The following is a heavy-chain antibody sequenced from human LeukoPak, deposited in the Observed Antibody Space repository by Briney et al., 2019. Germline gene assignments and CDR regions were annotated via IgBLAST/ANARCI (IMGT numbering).Heavy chain of an antibody. CDR2: IYTSGST. D-gene: IGHD3-16*01. CDR3: ATGKRGTAFDI. V-gene: IGHV4-4*07. J-gene: IGHJ3*02. CDR1: GGSISSYY. Sequence: PSETLSLTCTVSGGSISSYYWSWIRQPAGKGLEWFGRIYTSGSTNYNPSLKGRVTMSVDTSKNQFSLKLSSVTAADTAVYYCATGKRGTAFDIWGQGTMVTVSS.